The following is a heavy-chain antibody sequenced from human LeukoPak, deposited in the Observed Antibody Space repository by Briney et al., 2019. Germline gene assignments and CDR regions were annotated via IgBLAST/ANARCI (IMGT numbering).Heavy chain of an antibody. D-gene: IGHD5-24*01. CDR3: ARKVMATPRYYGMDV. Sequence: GGSLRLSCAASGFTFSSYAMHWVRQAPGKGLEWVAVISYDGSNKYYADSVKGRFTISRDNSKNTLYLQMNSLRAEDTAVYYCARKVMATPRYYGMDVWGQGTTVTVSS. V-gene: IGHV3-30*04. CDR2: ISYDGSNK. CDR1: GFTFSSYA. J-gene: IGHJ6*02.